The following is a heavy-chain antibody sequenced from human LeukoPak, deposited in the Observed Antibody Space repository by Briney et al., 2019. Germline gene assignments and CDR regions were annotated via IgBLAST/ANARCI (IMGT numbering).Heavy chain of an antibody. CDR3: ASLLPYYYDSSSSDY. Sequence: SETLSLTCTVSGGSISSSSYYWGWIRQPPGKGLEWIGSIYYSGSTCYNPSLKSRVTISVDTSKNQFSLKLSSVTAADTAVYYCASLLPYYYDSSSSDYWGQGTLVTVSS. V-gene: IGHV4-39*01. D-gene: IGHD3-22*01. CDR2: IYYSGST. J-gene: IGHJ4*02. CDR1: GGSISSSSYY.